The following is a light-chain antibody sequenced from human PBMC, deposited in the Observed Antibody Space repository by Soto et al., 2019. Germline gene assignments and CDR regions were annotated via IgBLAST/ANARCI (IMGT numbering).Light chain of an antibody. CDR3: QQYKTSLYS. CDR2: DAS. V-gene: IGKV1-5*01. Sequence: DIQMTQSPSTLSASVVDRVTITCRASQSIGSWLAWYQQRPGKAPNLLIYDASSLESGVPSRFSGSRSGTEFTLTINSLQPDDFATYFCQQYKTSLYSFGQGTKVDI. J-gene: IGKJ2*01. CDR1: QSIGSW.